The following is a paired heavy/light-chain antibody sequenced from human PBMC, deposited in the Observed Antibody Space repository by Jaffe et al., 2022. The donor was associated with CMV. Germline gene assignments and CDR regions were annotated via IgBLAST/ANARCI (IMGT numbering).Light chain of an antibody. J-gene: IGKJ5*01. V-gene: IGKV1-5*03. CDR3: QQYNSYSPIT. Sequence: DIQMTQSPSTLSASVGDRVTITCRASQSISSWLAWYQQKPGKAPKLLIYKASSLESGVPSRFSGSGSGTEFTLTISSLQPDDFATYYCQQYNSYSPITFGQGTRLEIK. CDR1: QSISSW. CDR2: KAS.
Heavy chain of an antibody. CDR2: INPSGGST. CDR3: ARGIAHYGLYYYGSGSYFDY. Sequence: QVQLVQSGAEVKKPGASVKVSCKASGYTFTSYYMHWVRQAPGQGLEWMGIINPSGGSTSYAQKFQGRVTMTRDTSTSTVYMELSSLRSEDTAVYYCARGIAHYGLYYYGSGSYFDYWGQGTLVTVSS. V-gene: IGHV1-46*01. D-gene: IGHD3-10*01. CDR1: GYTFTSYY. J-gene: IGHJ4*02.